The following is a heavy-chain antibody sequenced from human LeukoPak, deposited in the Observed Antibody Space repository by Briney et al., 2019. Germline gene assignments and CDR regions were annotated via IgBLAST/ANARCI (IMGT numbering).Heavy chain of an antibody. D-gene: IGHD4-11*01. CDR1: GFTFSSYE. Sequence: PGGSLRLSCAASGFTFSSYEMNWVRQAPGKGLEWVSYISSSGSTIYYADSVKGRFTISRDNAKNSLYLQMNSLRAEDTAVYYCAKDRESMTTVYYFDYWGQGTLVTVSS. CDR3: AKDRESMTTVYYFDY. CDR2: ISSSGSTI. V-gene: IGHV3-48*03. J-gene: IGHJ4*02.